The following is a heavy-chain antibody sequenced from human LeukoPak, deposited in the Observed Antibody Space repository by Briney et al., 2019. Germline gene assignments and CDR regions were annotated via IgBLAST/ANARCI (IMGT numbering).Heavy chain of an antibody. CDR3: VRHAYYVFDI. CDR1: GFTFSSYS. CDR2: ISSSSSHF. J-gene: IGHJ3*02. V-gene: IGHV3-21*01. Sequence: PGGSLRLSCAASGFTFSSYSMNWVRQAPGKGLEWVSSISSSSSHFYYADSVRGRFTISRDNAKNSLYLQMNNLRAEDTAMYYCVRHAYYVFDIWGQGTMVTVSS. D-gene: IGHD3-10*01.